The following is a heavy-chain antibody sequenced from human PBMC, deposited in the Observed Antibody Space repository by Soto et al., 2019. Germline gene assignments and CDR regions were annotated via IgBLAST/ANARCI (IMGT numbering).Heavy chain of an antibody. CDR2: ISANDVGT. V-gene: IGHV3-23*01. CDR1: GFTLRNYA. CDR3: AKAKNDYNWDNRPPFDY. J-gene: IGHJ4*02. D-gene: IGHD1-20*01. Sequence: HPGGSLRLSCEASGFTLRNYAMTWVRQAPGKGLEWVSLISANDVGTYYAESVETRFTISTDQSRNTVYLQMDSLRADDTAIYYCAKAKNDYNWDNRPPFDYWGQGTLVTVSS.